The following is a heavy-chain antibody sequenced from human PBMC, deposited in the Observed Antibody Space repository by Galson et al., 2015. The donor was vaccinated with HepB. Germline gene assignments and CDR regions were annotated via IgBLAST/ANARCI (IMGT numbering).Heavy chain of an antibody. V-gene: IGHV1-18*01. CDR2: TSAHNDNT. CDR1: GYTFTTFG. Sequence: SVKVSCKASGYTFTTFGISWVRQAPGQGLEWMGWTSAHNDNTIYARKFQNRVTMTTDTSTSTVYMELRSLRSDDTAVYYCAREYCSGGRCYGPDYWGQGTPVTVSS. D-gene: IGHD2-15*01. J-gene: IGHJ4*02. CDR3: AREYCSGGRCYGPDY.